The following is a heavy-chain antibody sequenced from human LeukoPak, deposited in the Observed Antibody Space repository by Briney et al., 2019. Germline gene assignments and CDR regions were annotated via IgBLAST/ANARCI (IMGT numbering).Heavy chain of an antibody. CDR3: ARDVESSGYYYGGNNWFDP. Sequence: SSETLSLTCTVSGGSISSYYWGWIRQPPGKGLEWIGSIYHSGSTCYNPSLKSRVTISVDTSKNQFSLKLSSVTAADTAVYYCARDVESSGYYYGGNNWFDPWGQGTLVTVSS. CDR1: GGSISSYY. J-gene: IGHJ5*02. D-gene: IGHD3-22*01. CDR2: IYHSGST. V-gene: IGHV4-38-2*02.